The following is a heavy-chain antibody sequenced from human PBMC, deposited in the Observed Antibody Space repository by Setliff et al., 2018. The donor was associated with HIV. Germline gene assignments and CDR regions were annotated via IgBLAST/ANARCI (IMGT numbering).Heavy chain of an antibody. Sequence: PSETLSLTCTVSGGSLSSTTYYWGWIRQPPGKGLEWIGIIDYSGNTCYNPSLKSRITISVDTSKNQFSLKLSSVTAADTAVYYCERSGPVWFGEPPYYFDSWGLGTLVTVSS. V-gene: IGHV4-39*07. D-gene: IGHD3-10*01. CDR3: ERSGPVWFGEPPYYFDS. CDR1: GGSLSSTTYY. J-gene: IGHJ4*02. CDR2: IDYSGNT.